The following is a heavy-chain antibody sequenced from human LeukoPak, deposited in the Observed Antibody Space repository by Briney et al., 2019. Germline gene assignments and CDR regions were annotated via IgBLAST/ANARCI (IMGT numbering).Heavy chain of an antibody. D-gene: IGHD4-17*01. J-gene: IGHJ4*02. CDR1: GFSFSNYW. CDR2: IKQDGSMK. V-gene: IGHV3-7*01. Sequence: GGSLRLSCAASGFSFSNYWMSWVRQAPGKGLEWVANIKQDGSMKGYVDSVKGRFTISRDNAKNSLYLQMNSLRADDTAVYYCARGAGRYGDYRDYWGQGTLVTVSS. CDR3: ARGAGRYGDYRDY.